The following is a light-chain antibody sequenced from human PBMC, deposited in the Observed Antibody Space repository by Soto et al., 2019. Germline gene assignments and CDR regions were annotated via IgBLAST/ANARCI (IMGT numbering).Light chain of an antibody. V-gene: IGLV1-51*01. CDR3: GTWDSSLSAVV. Sequence: QSVLTQPPSVSAAPGQKVTISCSGSSSNIGNNYVSWYQQFPGTAPKLLIYDSNMRPSGIPDRFSGSKSGTSATLGITGLLTGDEADYYCGTWDSSLSAVVFGGGTKLTVL. CDR1: SSNIGNNY. J-gene: IGLJ2*01. CDR2: DSN.